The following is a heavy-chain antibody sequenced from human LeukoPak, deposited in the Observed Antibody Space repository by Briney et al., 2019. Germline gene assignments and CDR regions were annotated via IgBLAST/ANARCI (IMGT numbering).Heavy chain of an antibody. V-gene: IGHV3-20*01. J-gene: IGHJ4*02. CDR2: INWNGGST. Sequence: GGSLRLSCAASGFTFDDYGMSWVRQAPGKGLEWVSVINWNGGSTGYADSVKGRFTISRDNAKNSLYLQMNSLRAEDTALYHCARDLCSSTSCLISPQNWGQGTLVTVSS. CDR3: ARDLCSSTSCLISPQN. D-gene: IGHD2-2*01. CDR1: GFTFDDYG.